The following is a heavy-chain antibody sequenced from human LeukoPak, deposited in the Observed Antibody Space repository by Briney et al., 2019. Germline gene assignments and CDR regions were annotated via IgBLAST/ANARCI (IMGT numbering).Heavy chain of an antibody. CDR1: GSTFSSYE. V-gene: IGHV3-48*03. CDR3: ARVGHDSSGYYFYYYYYYMDV. CDR2: ISSSGSTI. J-gene: IGHJ6*03. Sequence: GGSLRLSCAASGSTFSSYEMNWVRQAPGKGLEWVSYISSSGSTIYYADSVKGRFTISRDNAKNSLYLQMNSLRAEDTAVYYCARVGHDSSGYYFYYYYYYMDVWGKGTTVTVSS. D-gene: IGHD3-22*01.